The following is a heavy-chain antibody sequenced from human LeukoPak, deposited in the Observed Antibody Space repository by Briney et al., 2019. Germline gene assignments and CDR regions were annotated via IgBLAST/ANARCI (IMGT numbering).Heavy chain of an antibody. CDR3: ASLRDRYVAYYFDY. V-gene: IGHV4-61*02. CDR1: GGSISSGSYY. J-gene: IGHJ4*02. D-gene: IGHD3-16*01. CDR2: IYTSGST. Sequence: SETLSLTCTVSGGSISSGSYYWSWIRQPAGTGLEWIGRIYTSGSTNYNPSLKSRVTISVDTSKNQFSLKLSSVTAADTAVYYCASLRDRYVAYYFDYWGQGTLVTVSS.